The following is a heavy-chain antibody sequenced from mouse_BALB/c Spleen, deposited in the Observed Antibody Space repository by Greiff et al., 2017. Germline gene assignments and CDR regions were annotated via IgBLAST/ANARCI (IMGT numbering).Heavy chain of an antibody. CDR2: IYWDDDK. CDR3: APSNWENYAMDY. V-gene: IGHV8-12*01. D-gene: IGHD4-1*01. Sequence: QVQLQQSGPGILQPSQTLSLTCSFSGFSLSTSGMGVSWIRQPSGKGLEWLAHIYWDDDKRYNPSLKSRLTISKDTSRNQVFLKITSVDTADTATYYCAPSNWENYAMDYWGQGTSVTVSS. CDR1: GFSLSTSGMG. J-gene: IGHJ4*01.